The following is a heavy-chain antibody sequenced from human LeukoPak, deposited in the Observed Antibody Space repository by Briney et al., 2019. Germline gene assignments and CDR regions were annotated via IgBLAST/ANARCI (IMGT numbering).Heavy chain of an antibody. D-gene: IGHD6-19*01. CDR1: GFTVSSNY. J-gene: IGHJ6*02. Sequence: QSGGSLRLSCAASGFTVSSNYMSWVRQAPGKGLEWVSVIYSGGSTYYADSVKGRFTISRDNSKNTLYLQMNSLRAEDTAVYYCARDVLAVAGTVYYGVDVWGQGTTVTVSS. V-gene: IGHV3-66*01. CDR2: IYSGGST. CDR3: ARDVLAVAGTVYYGVDV.